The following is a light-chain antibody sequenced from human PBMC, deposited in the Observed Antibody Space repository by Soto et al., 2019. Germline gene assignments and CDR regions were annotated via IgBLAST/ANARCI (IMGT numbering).Light chain of an antibody. CDR1: QSITRY. Sequence: IQMTQSPSSLSASVGDRVTITCRASQSITRYLNWYQQKPGRAPKLLISGTSSLQSGVPSRFSGDGSGTDFTLTISSLQPEDFATYYCQQSYITPWTFGQGTKVDIK. J-gene: IGKJ1*01. V-gene: IGKV1-39*01. CDR2: GTS. CDR3: QQSYITPWT.